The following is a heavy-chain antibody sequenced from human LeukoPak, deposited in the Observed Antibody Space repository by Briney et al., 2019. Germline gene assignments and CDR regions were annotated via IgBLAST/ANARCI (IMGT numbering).Heavy chain of an antibody. D-gene: IGHD3-9*01. CDR1: GYSFTSYW. CDR3: ARRTYDILTGYLPRDDDAFDI. J-gene: IGHJ3*02. CDR2: IYPGDSDT. Sequence: GESLKISCKGSGYSFTSYWIGWVRQMPGKGLEWMGIIYPGDSDTRYSPSFQGQVTISADKSISTAYLQWSSLKASDTAMYYCARRTYDILTGYLPRDDDAFDIWGQGTMVTVSS. V-gene: IGHV5-51*01.